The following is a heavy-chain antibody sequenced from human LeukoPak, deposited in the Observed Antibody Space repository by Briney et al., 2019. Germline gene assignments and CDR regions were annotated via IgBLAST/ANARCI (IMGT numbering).Heavy chain of an antibody. J-gene: IGHJ4*02. CDR2: ISGSGGST. CDR1: GFTFSSYG. Sequence: GGLLRLSCAASGFTFSSYGMSWVRQAPGKGLEWVSAISGSGGSTYYADSVKGRFTISRDNSKITLYLQMNSLRDEDTAVYYCAKDSAGSRWLRLGRFDYWGQGTLVTVSS. V-gene: IGHV3-23*01. CDR3: AKDSAGSRWLRLGRFDY. D-gene: IGHD5-12*01.